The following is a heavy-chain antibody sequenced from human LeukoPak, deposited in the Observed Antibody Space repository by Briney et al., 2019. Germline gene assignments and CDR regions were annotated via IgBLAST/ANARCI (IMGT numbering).Heavy chain of an antibody. V-gene: IGHV4-59*01. J-gene: IGHJ2*01. D-gene: IGHD3-10*01. CDR1: GGSISSYY. CDR3: ARATDYYGSGGDWYFDL. CDR2: IYYSGST. Sequence: SETLSLTRTVSGGSISSYYWSWIRQPPGKGLEWIGYIYYSGSTNYNPSLKSRVTISVDTSKNQFSLKLSSVTAADTAVYYCARATDYYGSGGDWYFDLWGRGTLVTVSS.